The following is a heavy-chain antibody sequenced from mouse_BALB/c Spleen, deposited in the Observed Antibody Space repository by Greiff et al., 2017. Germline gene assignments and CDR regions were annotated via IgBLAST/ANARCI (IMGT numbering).Heavy chain of an antibody. D-gene: IGHD2-13*01. V-gene: IGHV7-3*02. CDR3: ARDMGDYYFDY. Sequence: EVQRVESGGGLVQPGGSLRLSCATSGFTFTDYYMSWVRQPPGKALEWLGFIRNKANGYTTEYSASVKGRFTISRDNSQSILYLQMNTLRAEDSATYYCARDMGDYYFDYWGQGTTLTVSS. CDR1: GFTFTDYY. CDR2: IRNKANGYTT. J-gene: IGHJ2*01.